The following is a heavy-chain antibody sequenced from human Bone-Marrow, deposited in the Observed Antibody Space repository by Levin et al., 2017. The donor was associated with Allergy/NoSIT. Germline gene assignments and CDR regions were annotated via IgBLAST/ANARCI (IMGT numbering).Heavy chain of an antibody. Sequence: SCAASGFIFSNYAMHWVRQAPGKGLEWVAVISYDGSNEHYADSVKGRITISRDNSKNTLSLQMNSLRAEDTAMYYCARDLRRSAWYLNYWGQGTQVTVSS. CDR1: GFIFSNYA. V-gene: IGHV3-30-3*01. CDR3: ARDLRRSAWYLNY. CDR2: ISYDGSNE. D-gene: IGHD3-3*01. J-gene: IGHJ4*02.